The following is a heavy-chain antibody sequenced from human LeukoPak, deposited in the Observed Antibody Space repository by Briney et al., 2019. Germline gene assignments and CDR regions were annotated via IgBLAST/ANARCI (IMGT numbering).Heavy chain of an antibody. CDR3: ARDDCSSISCYHNWFDP. J-gene: IGHJ5*02. D-gene: IGHD2-2*01. CDR2: IKQDGSEK. CDR1: GFAFSSYW. Sequence: GGSLRLSCAAAGFAFSSYWMSWVRQAPGKGLEWVANIKQDGSEKYYVDSVKGRFTISRDNAKNSLYLQMNSLRAEDTAVYYCARDDCSSISCYHNWFDPWGQGTLVTVSS. V-gene: IGHV3-7*01.